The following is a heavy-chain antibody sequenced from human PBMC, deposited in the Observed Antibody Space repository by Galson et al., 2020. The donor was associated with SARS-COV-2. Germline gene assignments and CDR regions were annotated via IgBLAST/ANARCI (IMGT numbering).Heavy chain of an antibody. V-gene: IGHV3-30*18. CDR3: AKEASYGVYFYDMDG. Sequence: GESLKLSCAASGFTFSSYGMHWVRQAPGKGLEWVAVISYDGSNKYYADSVKGRFTISRDNSKNTLYLQMNSLRAEDTAVYYCAKEASYGVYFYDMDGWGKGTSVT. J-gene: IGHJ6*03. CDR2: ISYDGSNK. D-gene: IGHD5-18*01. CDR1: GFTFSSYG.